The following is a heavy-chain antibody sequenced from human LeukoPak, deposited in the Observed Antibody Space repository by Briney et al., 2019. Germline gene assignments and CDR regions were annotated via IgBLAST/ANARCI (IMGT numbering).Heavy chain of an antibody. CDR2: ISASGGST. J-gene: IGHJ4*02. D-gene: IGHD3-22*01. CDR1: GFTFSSYA. CDR3: ARDRPRYYDSSGYYQSYYFDY. Sequence: GGSLRLSCAASGFTFSSYAMSWVRQPPGKGLEWVSAISASGGSTYYADSVKGRFTISRDNSKNTLYLQMNSLRAEDTAVYYCARDRPRYYDSSGYYQSYYFDYWGQGTLVTVSS. V-gene: IGHV3-23*01.